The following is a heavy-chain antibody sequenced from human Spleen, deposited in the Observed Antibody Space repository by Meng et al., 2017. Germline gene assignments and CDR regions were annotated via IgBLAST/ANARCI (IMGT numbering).Heavy chain of an antibody. CDR1: QYSVSTNF. Sequence: EVQLVESGGGLIQPGGSLRLSCAVSQYSVSTNFMNWVRRAPGKGLEWVAGIGRSADNTKYADSVKGRFSISRDNSNNAVYLQMNALAAEDTAVYYCAKDLLVTTWGYFDSWGQGTLVTVSS. D-gene: IGHD4-17*01. V-gene: IGHV3-23*04. CDR3: AKDLLVTTWGYFDS. CDR2: IGRSADNT. J-gene: IGHJ4*02.